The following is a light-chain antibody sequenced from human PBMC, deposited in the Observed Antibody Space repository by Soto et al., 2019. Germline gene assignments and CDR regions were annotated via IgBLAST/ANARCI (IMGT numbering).Light chain of an antibody. Sequence: SSDLTQPPTVSVAPEQTARITRRGNNIGSKSVHWYQQKPGQAPVLVVDDGSDRPSGIAERLSGSNSGNTASVTISRVEVGDEADYFCHVWDRSSEHVFGTGTTVTVL. CDR1: NIGSKS. CDR3: HVWDRSSEHV. V-gene: IGLV3-21*02. J-gene: IGLJ1*01. CDR2: DGS.